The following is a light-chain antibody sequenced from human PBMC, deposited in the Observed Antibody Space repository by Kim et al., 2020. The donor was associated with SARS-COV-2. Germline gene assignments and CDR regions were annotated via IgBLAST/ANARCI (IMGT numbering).Light chain of an antibody. Sequence: APGKTARITCGGNNVGSKSVHWYQQKPGQAPVLVIYYDSDRPSGIPERFSGSNSGNMATLTISRVEAGDEADYYCQVWDSSSDHWVFGGGTQLTVL. V-gene: IGLV3-21*04. CDR2: YDS. CDR1: NVGSKS. J-gene: IGLJ3*02. CDR3: QVWDSSSDHWV.